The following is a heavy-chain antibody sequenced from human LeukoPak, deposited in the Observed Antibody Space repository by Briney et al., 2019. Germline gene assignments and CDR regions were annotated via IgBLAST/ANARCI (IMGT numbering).Heavy chain of an antibody. V-gene: IGHV3-23*01. CDR3: ARDARIQLGPAAVADPDAFDI. Sequence: TGGSLRLSCAASGFTFSSYAMSWVRQAPGKGLEWVSAISGSGGSTYYADSVKGRFTISRDNSKNTLYLQMNSLRAEDTAVYYCARDARIQLGPAAVADPDAFDIWGQGTMVTVSS. CDR1: GFTFSSYA. D-gene: IGHD5-18*01. CDR2: ISGSGGST. J-gene: IGHJ3*02.